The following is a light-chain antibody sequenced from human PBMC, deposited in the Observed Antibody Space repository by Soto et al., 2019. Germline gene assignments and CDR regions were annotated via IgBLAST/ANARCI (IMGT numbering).Light chain of an antibody. J-gene: IGLJ1*01. CDR3: TSYTSSSGRV. Sequence: QSALTQTPSESASPAQSITISFTGTSSDGGGYDYVSWYPGHPGKAPKLIIYAANNRPSGTSNRFSGSKSGNTASLSISGLQAEDEADDYCTSYTSSSGRVFGTRTKVTVL. CDR2: AAN. CDR1: SSDGGGYDY. V-gene: IGLV2-14*01.